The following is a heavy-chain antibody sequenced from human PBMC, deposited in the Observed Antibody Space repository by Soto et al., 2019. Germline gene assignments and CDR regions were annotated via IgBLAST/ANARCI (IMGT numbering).Heavy chain of an antibody. CDR2: IDPSDSYT. Sequence: GESLKISCKGSGYSFTSYWISWVRQMPGKGLEWMGRIDPSDSYTNYSPSFQGHVTISADKSISTAYLQWSSLKASDTAMYYCAKRPKWEPPSSAVSMDVWGQGTTVTV. CDR3: AKRPKWEPPSSAVSMDV. D-gene: IGHD1-26*01. V-gene: IGHV5-10-1*01. CDR1: GYSFTSYW. J-gene: IGHJ6*02.